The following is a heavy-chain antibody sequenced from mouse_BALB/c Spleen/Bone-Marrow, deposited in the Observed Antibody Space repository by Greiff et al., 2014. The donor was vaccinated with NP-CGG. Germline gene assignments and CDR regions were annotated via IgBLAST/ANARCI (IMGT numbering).Heavy chain of an antibody. CDR3: AKQDYYRYDNAMDY. J-gene: IGHJ4*01. CDR1: GFSLTNYG. Sequence: VMLVESGPGLVAPSQSLSITCTVSGFSLTNYGVSWIRQPPGKGLEWLGVIWGGGSINYHSALISRLTISKDNSKSQVFLKLNSLQTDDTATYYCAKQDYYRYDNAMDYWGQGTSVTVSS. CDR2: IWGGGSI. D-gene: IGHD2-14*01. V-gene: IGHV2-3*01.